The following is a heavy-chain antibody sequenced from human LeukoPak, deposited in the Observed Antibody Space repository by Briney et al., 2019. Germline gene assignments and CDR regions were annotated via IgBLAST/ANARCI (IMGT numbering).Heavy chain of an antibody. CDR2: ISGSGGST. CDR1: GFTFSSYA. V-gene: IGHV3-23*01. J-gene: IGHJ4*02. CDR3: ARGSRNYYDSSGYYPA. D-gene: IGHD3-22*01. Sequence: GGSLRLSCAASGFTFSSYAMSWVRQAPGKGLGWVSAISGSGGSTYYADSVKGRFTISRDNAKNSLYLQMNSLRAEDTAVYYCARGSRNYYDSSGYYPAWGQGTLVTVSS.